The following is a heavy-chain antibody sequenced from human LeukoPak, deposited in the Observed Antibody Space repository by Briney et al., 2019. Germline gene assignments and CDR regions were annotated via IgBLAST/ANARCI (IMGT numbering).Heavy chain of an antibody. CDR1: GFTFSTYW. V-gene: IGHV3-7*01. CDR3: ARDLGYGALDP. D-gene: IGHD4-17*01. Sequence: GGSLRLSCAASGFTFSTYWMNWARQAPGKGLEWVALINPDGSQTNYVDSVRGRFTISRDNAENSLYLQMNSLRAEDTAVYYCARDLGYGALDPWGQGTLVTVSS. J-gene: IGHJ5*02. CDR2: INPDGSQT.